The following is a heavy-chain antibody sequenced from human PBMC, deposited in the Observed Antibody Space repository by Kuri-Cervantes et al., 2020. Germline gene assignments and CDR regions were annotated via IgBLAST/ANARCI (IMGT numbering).Heavy chain of an antibody. CDR2: IWYDGSNK. V-gene: IGHV3-33*01. Sequence: GGSLRLSCAASGFTFSSYGMHWVRQAPGKGLEWVAVIWYDGSNKYYADSVKGRFTISRDNSKNTLYLQMNSLRAEDTAVYYCVRGGAVGTRAWGYWGQGTLVTVSS. D-gene: IGHD6-13*01. CDR3: VRGGAVGTRAWGY. CDR1: GFTFSSYG. J-gene: IGHJ4*02.